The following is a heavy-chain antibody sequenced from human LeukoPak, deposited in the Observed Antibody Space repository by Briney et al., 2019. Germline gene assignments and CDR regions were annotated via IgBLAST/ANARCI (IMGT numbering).Heavy chain of an antibody. J-gene: IGHJ6*03. CDR3: AXXVXXXXXYMDV. Sequence: ASVKVSCKASGYTFTSYHMHWVRQAPGQGLEWMGIINPSGGXTXXXXXXXXXVSMTRDTSTSTVYMELSSLRSEDTAVYYCAXXVXXXXXYMDVWGKGTTXTVSS. V-gene: IGHV1-46*01. CDR1: GYTFTSYH. CDR2: INPSGGXT.